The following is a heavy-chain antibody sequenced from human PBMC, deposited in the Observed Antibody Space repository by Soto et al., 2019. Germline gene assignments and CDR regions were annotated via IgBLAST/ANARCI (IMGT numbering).Heavy chain of an antibody. CDR1: GFTFRTHG. J-gene: IGHJ4*02. Sequence: PGWSLRLSCAASGFTFRTHGMHLVRQAPGEGLEWVALISYEGDIAYYADSVKGRFTVSRDNSKDTMSLQMNSLRVEDTAVYYCAKMKQGVTTRFRADFEYWGEGTLVTVSS. CDR2: ISYEGDIA. CDR3: AKMKQGVTTRFRADFEY. V-gene: IGHV3-30*18. D-gene: IGHD4-17*01.